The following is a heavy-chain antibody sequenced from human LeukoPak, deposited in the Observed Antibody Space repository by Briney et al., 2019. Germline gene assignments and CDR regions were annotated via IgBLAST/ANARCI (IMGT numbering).Heavy chain of an antibody. V-gene: IGHV5-10-1*01. CDR2: IDPSDSYT. CDR1: GYXFTNYW. CDR3: ARQTGGGNYAYYFFLDV. Sequence: GESLRISCNGSGYXFTNYWITWVRQMPGKGLVWMGRIDPSDSYTNYSPSFRGQVTISADKSINTAYLQWSSLKASDTAMYYCARQTGGGNYAYYFFLDVWGQGTTVTVSS. D-gene: IGHD2-8*02. J-gene: IGHJ6*02.